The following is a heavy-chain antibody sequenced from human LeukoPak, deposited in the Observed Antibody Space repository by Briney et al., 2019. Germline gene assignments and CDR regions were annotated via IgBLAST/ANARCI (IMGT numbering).Heavy chain of an antibody. D-gene: IGHD6-13*01. CDR1: GFTFSSFS. CDR3: ARASSSWYGRGFDY. Sequence: GGSLRLSCAASGFTFSSFSMNWVRQAPGKGLEWVSYISSSGSTIYYADSVKGRFTISRDNAKNSLYLQMNSLRAEDTAVYYCARASSSWYGRGFDYWGQGTLVTVSS. V-gene: IGHV3-48*04. CDR2: ISSSGSTI. J-gene: IGHJ4*02.